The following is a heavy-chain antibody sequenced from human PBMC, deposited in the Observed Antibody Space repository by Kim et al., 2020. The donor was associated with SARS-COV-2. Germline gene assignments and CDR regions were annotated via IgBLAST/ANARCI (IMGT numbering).Heavy chain of an antibody. J-gene: IGHJ4*02. CDR2: IYYSGST. D-gene: IGHD6-19*01. CDR3: ARHGGSGSLFAD. Sequence: SETLSLTCTVSGGSISSSSYYWGWIRQPPGKGLEWIGSIYYSGSTYYNPSLKSRVTISVDTSKNQFSLKLSSVTAADTAVYYCARHGGSGSLFADWGQGTLVTVSS. V-gene: IGHV4-39*01. CDR1: GGSISSSSYY.